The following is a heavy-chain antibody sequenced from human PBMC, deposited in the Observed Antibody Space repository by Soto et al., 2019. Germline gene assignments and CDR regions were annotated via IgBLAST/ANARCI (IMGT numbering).Heavy chain of an antibody. CDR1: GGSISSYY. Sequence: SETLSLTCTVSGGSISSYYWSWIRQPAGKGLEWIGRIYTSGSTNYNPSLKSRVTMSVDTSKNQFSLKLSSLTAADTAVYYCARDWDIVVVPAASDYYYYYGMDVWGQGTTVTVSS. J-gene: IGHJ6*02. D-gene: IGHD2-2*01. V-gene: IGHV4-4*07. CDR3: ARDWDIVVVPAASDYYYYYGMDV. CDR2: IYTSGST.